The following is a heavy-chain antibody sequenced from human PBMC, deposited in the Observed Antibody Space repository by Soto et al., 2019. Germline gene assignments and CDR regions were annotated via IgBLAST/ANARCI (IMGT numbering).Heavy chain of an antibody. J-gene: IGHJ5*02. V-gene: IGHV3-48*03. Sequence: GGSLRLSCAASGFTFSKYEMNWVRQAPGKGLEWVSYISSSGTTIYYADSVKGRFTISRDNAKNSLYLQMNSLRAEDTAVYYCARVRIFGVPGWFDTWGQGTLVTVSS. CDR3: ARVRIFGVPGWFDT. CDR2: ISSSGTTI. CDR1: GFTFSKYE. D-gene: IGHD3-3*01.